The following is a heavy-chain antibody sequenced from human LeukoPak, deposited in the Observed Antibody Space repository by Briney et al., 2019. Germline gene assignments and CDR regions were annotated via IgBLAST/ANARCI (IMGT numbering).Heavy chain of an antibody. CDR3: ARVGTGSCSELGYFDL. Sequence: PGGSLRLSCAASGFIFSRYTINWVRQAPGKGLEWVSSISRTSDYIHYADSVKGRFAISRDNARNSLYLQMNSLRAEDTSVYYCARVGTGSCSELGYFDLWGRGTLVTVSS. V-gene: IGHV3-21*01. CDR2: ISRTSDYI. CDR1: GFIFSRYT. J-gene: IGHJ2*01. D-gene: IGHD3-10*01.